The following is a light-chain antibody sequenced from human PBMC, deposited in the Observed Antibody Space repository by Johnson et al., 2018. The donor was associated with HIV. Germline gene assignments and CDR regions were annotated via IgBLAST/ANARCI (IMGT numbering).Light chain of an antibody. CDR2: DNN. V-gene: IGLV1-51*01. Sequence: QSVLTQPPSVSAAPGQKVTISCSGSSSNIGNNYVSWYQQLPGTAPKLLIYDNNKRPSGIPDRFSGSKSGTSATLAIPGLQTWDEADYYCETWDNSLCAGVFGTGTKVTVL. CDR3: ETWDNSLCAGV. J-gene: IGLJ1*01. CDR1: SSNIGNNY.